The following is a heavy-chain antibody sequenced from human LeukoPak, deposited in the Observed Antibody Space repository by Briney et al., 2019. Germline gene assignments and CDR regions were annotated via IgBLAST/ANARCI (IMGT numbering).Heavy chain of an antibody. V-gene: IGHV1-18*01. CDR1: GYTFTTYG. D-gene: IGHD3-10*01. J-gene: IGHJ3*02. CDR3: ARGTTHLWFGEGGNALDI. CDR2: SSPYNGNT. Sequence: ASVKVSCKASGYTFTTYGISWVRQAPGQGLEWMGWSSPYNGNTNYAQKLRGRVTMTTDTSTSTAYMELSRLTSDDTAVYYCARGTTHLWFGEGGNALDIWGQGTMVTVSS.